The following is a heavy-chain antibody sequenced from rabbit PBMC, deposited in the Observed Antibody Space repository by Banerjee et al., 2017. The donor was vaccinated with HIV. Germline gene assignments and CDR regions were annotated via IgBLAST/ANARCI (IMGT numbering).Heavy chain of an antibody. Sequence: QSLVESGGDLVKPGASLTLTCTASGFSFSSSYYMCWVRQAPGKGLEWIACIYAGSSGSTYYASWAKGRFTISKTSSTTVTLQMTSLTAADTATYFCASSGYAGYGSDWLDLWGQGTLVTVS. CDR2: IYAGSSGST. J-gene: IGHJ5*01. V-gene: IGHV1S40*01. D-gene: IGHD7-1*01. CDR1: GFSFSSSYY. CDR3: ASSGYAGYGSDWLDL.